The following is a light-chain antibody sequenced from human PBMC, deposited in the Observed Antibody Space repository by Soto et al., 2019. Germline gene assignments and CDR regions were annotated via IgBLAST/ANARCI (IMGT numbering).Light chain of an antibody. CDR3: MQALQSPPT. Sequence: DIVMTQSPLSLPVTPGEPASISCRSSQSLLDSNGYNYLDWYLQKSGQSPQLLIYLGSNRASGVADRFSASGSGTDFTLKISRVEAEDVGVYYCMQALQSPPTFGQGTKVEIK. V-gene: IGKV2-28*01. J-gene: IGKJ1*01. CDR2: LGS. CDR1: QSLLDSNGYNY.